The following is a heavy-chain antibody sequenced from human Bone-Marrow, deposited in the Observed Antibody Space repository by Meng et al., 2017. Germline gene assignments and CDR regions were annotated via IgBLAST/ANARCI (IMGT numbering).Heavy chain of an antibody. CDR1: GFTFDDSA. Sequence: GESLKISCAASGFTFDDSAMHWVRQAPGKGLEWVSLISWDGGSTSYADSVKGRFTISRGNSKNSLYLHMNSLRAEDTALYYCAKDSNRYGDIGHFDYWGQGTLVTVSS. J-gene: IGHJ4*02. V-gene: IGHV3-43D*03. CDR2: ISWDGGST. D-gene: IGHD1-14*01. CDR3: AKDSNRYGDIGHFDY.